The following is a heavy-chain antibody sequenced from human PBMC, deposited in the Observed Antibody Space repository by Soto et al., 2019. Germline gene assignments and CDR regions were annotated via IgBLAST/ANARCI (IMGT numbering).Heavy chain of an antibody. Sequence: ASVKVSCKASGYTFTSYGISWVRQAPGQGLEWMGWISAYNGNTNYAQKLQGRVTMTTDTSTSTAYMELRSLRSDDTAVYYCARGLPLYCSGGSCYPTYLNWFDPWGQGTLVTVSS. CDR2: ISAYNGNT. CDR3: ARGLPLYCSGGSCYPTYLNWFDP. V-gene: IGHV1-18*01. J-gene: IGHJ5*02. CDR1: GYTFTSYG. D-gene: IGHD2-15*01.